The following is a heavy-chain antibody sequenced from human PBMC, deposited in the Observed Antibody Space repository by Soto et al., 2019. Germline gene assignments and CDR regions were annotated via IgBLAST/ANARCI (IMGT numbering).Heavy chain of an antibody. CDR3: AHTGYYDLLTFDY. V-gene: IGHV2-5*02. CDR1: GFSLSSRKMG. CDR2: IYWDEDK. Sequence: QITLKESGPTLVNPTQTLTLTCNFSGFSLSSRKMGVGWIRQPPGKALEWLALIYWDEDKRYRPSLNNRLTITKDTAKNQVLLTMTNLDPVDTATYYCAHTGYYDLLTFDYWGQGTLVTVSS. J-gene: IGHJ4*02. D-gene: IGHD3-9*01.